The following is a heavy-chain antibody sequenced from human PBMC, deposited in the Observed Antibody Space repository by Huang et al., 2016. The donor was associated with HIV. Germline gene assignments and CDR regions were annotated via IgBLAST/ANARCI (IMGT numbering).Heavy chain of an antibody. Sequence: QVQLEQWGAGLLKASETLSLTCAVYGGSFSGYYWNWLRQAPGKGLEWVGEINHSGNTNYNPSRKSRVNMAVDTSKSQFSLYLTSLSAADTGTYFCARRYNSRRDYWGRGTLVTV. J-gene: IGHJ4*02. CDR1: GGSFSGYY. CDR2: INHSGNT. CDR3: ARRYNSRRDY. V-gene: IGHV4-34*02. D-gene: IGHD3-22*01.